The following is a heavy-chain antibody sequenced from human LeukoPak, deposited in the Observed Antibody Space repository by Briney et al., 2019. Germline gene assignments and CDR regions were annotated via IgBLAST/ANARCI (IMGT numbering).Heavy chain of an antibody. D-gene: IGHD2-8*01. J-gene: IGHJ5*02. CDR1: GFTFSSYA. Sequence: GRSLRLSCAASGFTFSSYAMHWVRQAPGKGLEWVAVISYDGSNKYYADSVKGRFTISRDNSKNTLYLQMNSLRAEDKAVYYCARDNGEWRLNWFDHWGQGTLVTVSS. V-gene: IGHV3-30-3*01. CDR3: ARDNGEWRLNWFDH. CDR2: ISYDGSNK.